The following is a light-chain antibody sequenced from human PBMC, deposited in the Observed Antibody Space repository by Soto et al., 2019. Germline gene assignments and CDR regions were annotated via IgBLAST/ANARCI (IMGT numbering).Light chain of an antibody. Sequence: EIVMTQSPATLSVSPGERATLSCRASQSVSSNLAWYQQKPGQAPRLLIYGASTRATGIPARFSGSGSGTEFNLTISSLQSEDFAVYYRQQYNNWPYTFGQGTKLEIK. CDR1: QSVSSN. J-gene: IGKJ2*01. CDR2: GAS. V-gene: IGKV3-15*01. CDR3: QQYNNWPYT.